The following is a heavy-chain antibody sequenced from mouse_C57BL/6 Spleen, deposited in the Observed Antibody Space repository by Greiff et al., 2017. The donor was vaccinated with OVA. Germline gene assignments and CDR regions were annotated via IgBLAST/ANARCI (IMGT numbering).Heavy chain of an antibody. D-gene: IGHD1-1*01. Sequence: ESGPGLVKPSQSLSLTCSVTGYSITSGYYWNWIRQFPGNKLEWMGYISYDGSNNYNPSLKNRISITRDTSKNQFFLKLNSVTTEDTATYYCARDLGLTTVVADAMDYWGQGTSVTVSS. CDR3: ARDLGLTTVVADAMDY. CDR2: ISYDGSN. V-gene: IGHV3-6*01. CDR1: GYSITSGYY. J-gene: IGHJ4*01.